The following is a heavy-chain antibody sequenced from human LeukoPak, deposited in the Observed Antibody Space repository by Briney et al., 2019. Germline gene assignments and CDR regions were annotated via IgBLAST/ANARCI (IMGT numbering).Heavy chain of an antibody. CDR1: GGSFSGYY. D-gene: IGHD3-10*01. V-gene: IGHV4-34*01. J-gene: IGHJ5*02. CDR3: ARGRGWFGELRKRWFDP. Sequence: PSETLSLTCAVYGGSFSGYYWSWIRQPPGKGLEWIGEINHSGSTNYNPSLKSRVTISVDTSKNQFSLKLSSVIAADTAVYYCARGRGWFGELRKRWFDPWGQGTLVTVSS. CDR2: INHSGST.